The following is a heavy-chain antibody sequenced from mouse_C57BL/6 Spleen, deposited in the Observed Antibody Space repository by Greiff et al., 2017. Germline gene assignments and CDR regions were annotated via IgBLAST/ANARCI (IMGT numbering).Heavy chain of an antibody. D-gene: IGHD2-10*01. Sequence: QVQLQQPGAELVKPGASVKLSCKASGYTFTSYWMHWVKQRPGQGLEWIGMIHPNSGSTNYNEKFKSKATLTVDKSSRTAYMQLSSLTSEDSAVYYFARGPYSGAMDYWGQGTSVTVSS. CDR2: IHPNSGST. CDR3: ARGPYSGAMDY. CDR1: GYTFTSYW. J-gene: IGHJ4*01. V-gene: IGHV1-64*01.